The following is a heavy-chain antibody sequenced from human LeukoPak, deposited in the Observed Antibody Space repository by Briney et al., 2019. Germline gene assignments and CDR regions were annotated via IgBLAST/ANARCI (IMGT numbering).Heavy chain of an antibody. Sequence: SGRSLRLSCAASGFTFSSYGMHWVRQAPGKGLEWVAVIWYDGSNKYYADSVKGRFTISRDNSKNTLYLQMNSLRAEDTAVYYCARGVVADSSPLIDYWGQGTLVTVSS. CDR3: ARGVVADSSPLIDY. V-gene: IGHV3-33*01. D-gene: IGHD5-12*01. J-gene: IGHJ4*02. CDR1: GFTFSSYG. CDR2: IWYDGSNK.